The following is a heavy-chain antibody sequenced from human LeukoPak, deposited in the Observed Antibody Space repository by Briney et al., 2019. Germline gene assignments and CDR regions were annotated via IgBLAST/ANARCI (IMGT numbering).Heavy chain of an antibody. CDR3: SKDVVPDSGWDLDY. CDR1: GFSFSTYS. CDR2: IYNSGSKT. Sequence: GGSLRLSCTASGFSFSTYSMTWVRQGPGKGLEWVSSIYNSGSKTFYADSVKGRFTISRDNSKNTLYLQMNSLTAEDTAIYYCSKDVVPDSGWDLDYWGQGTLVTVTS. J-gene: IGHJ4*02. D-gene: IGHD6-19*01. V-gene: IGHV3-23*05.